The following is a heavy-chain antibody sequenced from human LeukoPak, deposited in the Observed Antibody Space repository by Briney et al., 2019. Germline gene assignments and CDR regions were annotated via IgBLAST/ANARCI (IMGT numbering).Heavy chain of an antibody. CDR3: AKGSYCSSTSCYPRPYYFDY. J-gene: IGHJ4*02. D-gene: IGHD2-2*01. V-gene: IGHV3-23*01. CDR2: ISGSGGST. CDR1: GFTFSSYA. Sequence: PGGSLRLSCAASGFTFSSYAMSWVRQAPGKGLEWVSAISGSGGSTYYADSVKGRFTISRDNSKNTLYLQMNSLRAEATAVYYCAKGSYCSSTSCYPRPYYFDYWGQGTLVTVSS.